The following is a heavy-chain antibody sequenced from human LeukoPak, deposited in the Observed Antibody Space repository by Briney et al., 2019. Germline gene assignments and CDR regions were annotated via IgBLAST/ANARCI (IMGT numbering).Heavy chain of an antibody. J-gene: IGHJ4*02. D-gene: IGHD3-16*01. V-gene: IGHV3-74*01. Sequence: GGSLRLSCTASGFTFSSYWVHWVRQSQEKRLVWVSRINEDGRVTDYADSVKGRFTISRDNARNTLYLQMHSLRVEDTAVYYCARDLRGIHDYWGQGTLVTVSS. CDR1: GFTFSSYW. CDR3: ARDLRGIHDY. CDR2: INEDGRVT.